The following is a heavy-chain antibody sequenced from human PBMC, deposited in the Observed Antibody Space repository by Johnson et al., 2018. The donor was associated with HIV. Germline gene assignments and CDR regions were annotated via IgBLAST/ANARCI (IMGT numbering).Heavy chain of an antibody. Sequence: VQLVESGGGVVQPGGSLRLSCAASGFTFSSYGMHWVRQAPGKGLEWVANIKHDGSEKYYVDSVKGRFTISRDNAKNSLYLQMNSLRAEDTAVYYCARGGSSGYMDDAFDIWGQGTMVTVSS. CDR1: GFTFSSYG. J-gene: IGHJ3*02. D-gene: IGHD1-26*01. V-gene: IGHV3-7*03. CDR3: ARGGSSGYMDDAFDI. CDR2: IKHDGSEK.